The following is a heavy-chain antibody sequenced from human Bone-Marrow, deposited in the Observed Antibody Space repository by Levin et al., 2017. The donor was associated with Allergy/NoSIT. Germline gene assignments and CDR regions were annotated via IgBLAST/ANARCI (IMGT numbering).Heavy chain of an antibody. CDR1: GFKFSVFA. CDR2: INSGSDII. Sequence: GESLKISCAASGFKFSVFAMNWVRQAPGKGLEWLSYINSGSDIIYYADSVKGRFTISRDNSRDSVYLQMNSLRADDTAVYYCAREHGYWGQGTRVAVSS. CDR3: AREHGY. J-gene: IGHJ4*02. V-gene: IGHV3-48*01.